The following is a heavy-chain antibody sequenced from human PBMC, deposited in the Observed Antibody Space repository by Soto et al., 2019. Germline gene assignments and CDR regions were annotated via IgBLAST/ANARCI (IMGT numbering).Heavy chain of an antibody. V-gene: IGHV1-69*02. Sequence: QVQLVQSGAEVKKPGSSVKVSCKASVGTFSSYTISWVRQAPGQGLEWMGRIIPILGIANYAQKFQGRVTITADKSTSTAYRELSSMRSEDTAGYYCATRRGDSYNDYWGQGTLVTVSS. CDR3: ATRRGDSYNDY. CDR2: IIPILGIA. D-gene: IGHD3-10*01. J-gene: IGHJ4*02. CDR1: VGTFSSYT.